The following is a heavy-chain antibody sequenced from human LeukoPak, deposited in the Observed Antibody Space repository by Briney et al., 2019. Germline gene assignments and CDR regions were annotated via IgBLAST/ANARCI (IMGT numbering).Heavy chain of an antibody. CDR1: GGSISSYY. D-gene: IGHD3-3*01. CDR3: ARSGYYYYYYGMDV. CDR2: IYYSGST. V-gene: IGHV4-59*01. Sequence: SETLPLTCTVSGGSISSYYWSWIRQPPGKGLEWIGYIYYSGSTNYNPSLKSRVTISVDTSKNQFSLKLSSVTAADTAVYYCARSGYYYYYYGMDVWGQGTTVTVSS. J-gene: IGHJ6*02.